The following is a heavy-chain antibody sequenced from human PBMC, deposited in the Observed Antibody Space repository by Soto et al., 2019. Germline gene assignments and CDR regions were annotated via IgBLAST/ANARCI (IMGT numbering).Heavy chain of an antibody. J-gene: IGHJ4*01. Sequence: EVQLLESGGGSVQPEGSLRLSCAVSGFNFNTQSMSWVRQAPGKGLEWVSAISRSGASTYYADSVKGRFTISRDNSKNTLYLQINILRAEDTAVYYCAKPDGATYNFRDWGQGTLVIVSS. CDR2: ISRSGAST. CDR3: AKPDGATYNFRD. D-gene: IGHD1-1*01. V-gene: IGHV3-23*01. CDR1: GFNFNTQS.